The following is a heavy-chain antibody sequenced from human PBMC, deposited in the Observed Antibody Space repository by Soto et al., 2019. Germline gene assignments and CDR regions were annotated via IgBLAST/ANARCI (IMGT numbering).Heavy chain of an antibody. CDR1: GYVFISYW. D-gene: IGHD3-22*01. J-gene: IGHJ4*02. Sequence: GESLKISCKASGYVFISYWIAWVRQMPGKGLEWMGIIFPRDSDTKYSPSFQGQVTISVDRSIVTAHLQWSSLKASDTAMYYCARLAYDSSGYFYFDYWGQGTLVTVSS. CDR2: IFPRDSDT. CDR3: ARLAYDSSGYFYFDY. V-gene: IGHV5-51*01.